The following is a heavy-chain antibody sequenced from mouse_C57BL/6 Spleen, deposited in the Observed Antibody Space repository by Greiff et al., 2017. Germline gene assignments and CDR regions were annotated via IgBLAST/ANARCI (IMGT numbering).Heavy chain of an antibody. D-gene: IGHD2-2*01. CDR1: GYTFTSYW. CDR2: INPSSGYT. Sequence: QVQLQQSGAELAKPGASVKLSCKASGYTFTSYWMHWVKQRPGQGLEWIRYINPSSGYTKYNQKFKDKATLTADKSSSTAYMQLSSLTYEDSTVYDCARYPLGDGYDEGWFAYWGQGTLVTVSA. V-gene: IGHV1-7*01. CDR3: ARYPLGDGYDEGWFAY. J-gene: IGHJ3*01.